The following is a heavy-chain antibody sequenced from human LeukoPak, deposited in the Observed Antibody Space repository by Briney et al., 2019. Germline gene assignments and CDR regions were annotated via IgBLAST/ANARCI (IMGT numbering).Heavy chain of an antibody. CDR1: GFTFSSYA. CDR3: ASGSRGIAAY. Sequence: GGSLRLSCAASGFTFSSYAMHWVRQAPGKGLEYVSAISSNGGSTYYANSVKGRFTISRDNSKNTLYFQMGSPRAEDMAVYYCASGSRGIAAYWGQGTLVTVSS. J-gene: IGHJ4*02. D-gene: IGHD6-13*01. CDR2: ISSNGGST. V-gene: IGHV3-64*01.